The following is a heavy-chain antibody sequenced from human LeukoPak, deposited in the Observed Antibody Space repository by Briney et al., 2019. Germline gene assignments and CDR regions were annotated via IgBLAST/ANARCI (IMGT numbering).Heavy chain of an antibody. J-gene: IGHJ4*02. CDR3: TRWDCTTTGCYPFDY. CDR1: GFTFSGSA. CDR2: IRDKADSYAT. V-gene: IGHV3-73*01. D-gene: IGHD2-2*01. Sequence: GGSLRLSCAASGFTFSGSAIHWVRQASGKGLEWVGRIRDKADSYATAYIAPVKGRFTISRDDSKNTAYLQMSSLKTEDTAVYYCTRWDCTTTGCYPFDYWGQGTLVTVSS.